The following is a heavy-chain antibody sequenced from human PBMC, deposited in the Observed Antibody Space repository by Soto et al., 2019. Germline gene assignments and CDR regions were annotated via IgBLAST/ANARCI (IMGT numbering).Heavy chain of an antibody. CDR3: ARVGGFGATTIDY. J-gene: IGHJ4*02. Sequence: QVHLQESGPGLVKPSQTLSLTCTVSGGSISSGDYYWSWIRQPPGKGLEWIGYISYSGSTYYNPPLNSRVTVSVDPSKNQFSLKLSSVTAADTAVYYCARVGGFGATTIDYWGEGTLVTVSS. CDR2: ISYSGST. CDR1: GGSISSGDYY. D-gene: IGHD3-10*01. V-gene: IGHV4-30-4*01.